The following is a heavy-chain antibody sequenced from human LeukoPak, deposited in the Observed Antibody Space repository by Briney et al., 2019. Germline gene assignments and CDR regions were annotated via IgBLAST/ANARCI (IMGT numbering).Heavy chain of an antibody. CDR2: INHSGST. CDR3: ARQWLVSPLFDY. CDR1: GFTFSDHY. V-gene: IGHV4-34*01. D-gene: IGHD6-19*01. J-gene: IGHJ4*02. Sequence: PGGSLRLSCAASGFTFSDHYMDWVRQPPGKGLEWIEEINHSGSTNYNPSLRSRVTVSVHTSKNQLSLKLSSVTAADTAVYYCARQWLVSPLFDYWGQGTLVTVSS.